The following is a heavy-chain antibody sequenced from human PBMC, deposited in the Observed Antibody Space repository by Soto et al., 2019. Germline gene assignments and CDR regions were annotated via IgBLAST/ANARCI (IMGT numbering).Heavy chain of an antibody. CDR3: ARDGLAVAGQTPLPDFDY. CDR1: GFTFSSYA. Sequence: PGGSLRLSCAASGFTFSSYAMHWVRQAPGKGLEWVAVISYDGSNKYYADSVKGRFTISRDNSKNTLYLQMNSLRAEDTAVYYCARDGLAVAGQTPLPDFDYWGQGTRVTVSS. J-gene: IGHJ4*02. V-gene: IGHV3-30-3*01. D-gene: IGHD6-19*01. CDR2: ISYDGSNK.